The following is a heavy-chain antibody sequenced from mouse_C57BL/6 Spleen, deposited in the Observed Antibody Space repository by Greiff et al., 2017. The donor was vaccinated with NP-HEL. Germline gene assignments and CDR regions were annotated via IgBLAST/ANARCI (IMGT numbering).Heavy chain of an antibody. D-gene: IGHD1-1*01. Sequence: VQGVESGPELVKPGASVKISCKASGYSFTSYYIHWVKQRPGQGLEWIGWIYPGSGNTKYNEKFKGKATLTADTSSSTAYMQLSSLTSEDSAVYYCARDYGSPPWFAYWGQGTLVTVSA. J-gene: IGHJ3*01. V-gene: IGHV1-66*01. CDR3: ARDYGSPPWFAY. CDR1: GYSFTSYY. CDR2: IYPGSGNT.